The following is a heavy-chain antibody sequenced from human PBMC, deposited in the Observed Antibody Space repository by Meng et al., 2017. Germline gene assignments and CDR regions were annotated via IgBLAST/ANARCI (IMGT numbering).Heavy chain of an antibody. V-gene: IGHV4-34*01. CDR3: ARGFYSSGWNTFDY. D-gene: IGHD6-19*01. CDR2: INHSGST. Sequence: QVQLQQWGAGLLGPSETLSLTCGVYGGSFNGYYWTWIRQPPGKGLEWVGDINHSGSTNYYPSLKGRVTISLDTSKNQFSLKLRSVTAADTAVYFCARGFYSSGWNTFDYWGQGTLVTVSS. CDR1: GGSFNGYY. J-gene: IGHJ4*02.